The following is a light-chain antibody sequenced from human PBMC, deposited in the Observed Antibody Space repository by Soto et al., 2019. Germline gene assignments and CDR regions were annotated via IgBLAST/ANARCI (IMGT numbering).Light chain of an antibody. Sequence: EIVSTQSPGTLAVSPGERASLSCGASQTVGSTYVAWYQQKPGLAPRLPIYDACSRATAIPDRFSGSGSGTDFTLTISRLEPEDFAVYYCQHYGSSPWTFDQGTKVEL. CDR2: DAC. V-gene: IGKV3D-20*01. J-gene: IGKJ1*01. CDR1: QTVGSTY. CDR3: QHYGSSPWT.